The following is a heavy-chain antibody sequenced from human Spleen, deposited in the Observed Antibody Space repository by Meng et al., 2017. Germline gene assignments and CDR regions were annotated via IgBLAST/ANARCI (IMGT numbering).Heavy chain of an antibody. D-gene: IGHD4-23*01. CDR1: GWPFRGSY. V-gene: IGHV4-34*01. J-gene: IGHJ4*02. CDR2: INHSGST. CDR3: ARLIFDYGGNSGGGTFDY. Sequence: GAGTFKPSLALTLNRPVFGWPFRGSYWSWVRQPPGKGLEWIGEINHSGSTNYNPSLKSRVTISVDTSKNQFSLKLSSVTAADTAVYYCARLIFDYGGNSGGGTFDYWGQGTLVTVSS.